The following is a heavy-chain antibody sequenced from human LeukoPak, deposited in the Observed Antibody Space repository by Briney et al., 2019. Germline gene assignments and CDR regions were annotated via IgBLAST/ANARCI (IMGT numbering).Heavy chain of an antibody. CDR1: GFTFSSYA. Sequence: GGSLRLSCAASGFTFSSYAMSWVRQAPGKGLEWVSAISGSGGSTYYADSVKGRFTISRDNSKNTLYLQMNSLRAADTAVYYCAKGHILLWFVAWGQGTLVTVSS. D-gene: IGHD3-10*01. J-gene: IGHJ5*02. CDR3: AKGHILLWFVA. V-gene: IGHV3-23*01. CDR2: ISGSGGST.